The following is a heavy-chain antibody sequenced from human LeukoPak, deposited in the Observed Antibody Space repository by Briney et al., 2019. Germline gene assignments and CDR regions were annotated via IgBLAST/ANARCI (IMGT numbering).Heavy chain of an antibody. V-gene: IGHV1-69*05. D-gene: IGHD2-15*01. J-gene: IGHJ6*03. CDR2: IIPIFGTA. CDR3: ASTPCCGGSCHGNYYYYMDV. Sequence: SVKVSCKASGGTFSSYAISWVRQAPGQGLEWMGGIIPIFGTANYAQKFQGRVTITTDESTSTAYMELSSLRSEDTAVYYCASTPCCGGSCHGNYYYYMDVWGKGTTVTVSS. CDR1: GGTFSSYA.